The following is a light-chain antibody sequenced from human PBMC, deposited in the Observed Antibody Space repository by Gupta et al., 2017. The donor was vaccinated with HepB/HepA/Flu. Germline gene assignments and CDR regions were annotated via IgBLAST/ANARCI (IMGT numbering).Light chain of an antibody. J-gene: IGLJ2*01. Sequence: SYVLTQPPSVSVAPGKTARITCGRNNIGNKSVHWYQQKPGRTPVLVMYYDSGRASGIPARFSGSNFGNTATLTSSRVEAGDEADYFCQVWDGSSYHVVFGGGTKLTVL. CDR3: QVWDGSSYHVV. CDR2: YDS. V-gene: IGLV3-21*04. CDR1: NIGNKS.